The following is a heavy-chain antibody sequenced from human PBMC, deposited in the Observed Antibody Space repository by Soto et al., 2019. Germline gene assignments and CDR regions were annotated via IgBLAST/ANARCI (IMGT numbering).Heavy chain of an antibody. CDR1: GGSISSYY. CDR3: ARITIFVNSEYNWFDP. CDR2: IYYSGST. V-gene: IGHV4-59*12. J-gene: IGHJ5*02. D-gene: IGHD3-3*01. Sequence: SETLSLTCTVSGGSISSYYWSWIRQPPGKGLEWTGYIYYSGSTNYNPSLKSRVTISVDTSKNQFSLKLSSVTAADTAVYYCARITIFVNSEYNWFDPWGQGTLVTVSS.